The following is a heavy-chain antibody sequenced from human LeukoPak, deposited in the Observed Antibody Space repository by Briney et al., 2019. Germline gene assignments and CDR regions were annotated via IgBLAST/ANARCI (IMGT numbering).Heavy chain of an antibody. J-gene: IGHJ4*02. D-gene: IGHD3-22*01. CDR1: GFPFNTYA. CDR2: ISGRGDIT. Sequence: GGSLRLSCAASGFPFNTYAMNWVRQAPGKGLEWVSGISGRGDITWFADSVKGRFAIPRDNPKNSLYLQMNSLRPEDTAIYYCAREGVSTVTSILVVISFDYWGQGALVTVSS. V-gene: IGHV3-23*01. CDR3: AREGVSTVTSILVVISFDY.